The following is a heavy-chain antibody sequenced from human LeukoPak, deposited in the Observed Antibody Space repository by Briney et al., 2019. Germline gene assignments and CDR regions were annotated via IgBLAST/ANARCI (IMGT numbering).Heavy chain of an antibody. CDR1: GGSTSSYY. Sequence: SETLSLTCTVSGGSTSSYYWSWIRQPPGKGLEWIGYIYYSGSTNYNPSLKSRVTISVDTSKNQFSLKLSSVTAADTAVYHCARRHCSGGSCYSALDYWGQGTLVTVSS. V-gene: IGHV4-59*01. CDR2: IYYSGST. D-gene: IGHD2-15*01. J-gene: IGHJ4*02. CDR3: ARRHCSGGSCYSALDY.